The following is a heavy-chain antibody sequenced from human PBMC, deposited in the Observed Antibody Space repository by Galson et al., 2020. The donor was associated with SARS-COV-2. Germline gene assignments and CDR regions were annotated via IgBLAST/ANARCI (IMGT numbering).Heavy chain of an antibody. CDR2: LSRNGGST. D-gene: IGHD4-17*01. CDR3: VKGQWDYGDYVYYFGY. J-gene: IGHJ4*02. CDR1: AFTFSSYA. V-gene: IGHV3-64D*06. Sequence: AGSLRLYCPASAFTFSSYAMHWVRPAPGKGLEYVSALSRNGGSTYYADFVKGRFTICRDNSKNRLYLQMSSLRAEDTAVYYCVKGQWDYGDYVYYFGYWGQGTLVIVSS.